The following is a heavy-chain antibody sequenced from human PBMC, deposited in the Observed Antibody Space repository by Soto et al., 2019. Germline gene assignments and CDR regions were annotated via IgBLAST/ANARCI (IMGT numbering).Heavy chain of an antibody. V-gene: IGHV4-30-4*01. D-gene: IGHD1-26*01. CDR2: IYYSGTT. CDR1: GGSISSGDYY. CDR3: ARIGLATPNYFDY. Sequence: SETLSLTCTVSGGSISSGDYYWSWIRQPPGKDLEWIGYIYYSGTTYYNPSLKSRIAMSVDTSQNHFSLRLNSVTAADTAVYYCARIGLATPNYFDYWGQGTLVTVSS. J-gene: IGHJ4*02.